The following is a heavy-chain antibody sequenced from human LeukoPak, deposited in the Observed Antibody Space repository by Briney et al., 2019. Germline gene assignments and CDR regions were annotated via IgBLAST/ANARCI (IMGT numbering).Heavy chain of an antibody. Sequence: QPEGSLRLSCAASGFTLSGRWMHWLRQVPGKGLVSVSRIESDGRTAYADSVKGRFIISRDNAKNTLYLQMNSLRVEDTAVYYCARDGRGPDYWGQGTLVTVSS. CDR2: IESDGRT. V-gene: IGHV3-74*01. J-gene: IGHJ4*02. CDR1: GFTLSGRW. CDR3: ARDGRGPDY. D-gene: IGHD3/OR15-3a*01.